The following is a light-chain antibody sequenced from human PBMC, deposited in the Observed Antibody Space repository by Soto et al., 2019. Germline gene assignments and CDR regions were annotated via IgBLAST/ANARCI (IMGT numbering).Light chain of an antibody. CDR3: QQRSNWLLT. CDR2: DAS. Sequence: EIVLTQSPATLSLSPGERATLSCRAIQSVGSYLAWYQQKPGQAPRSLIYDASNRAPGIPARFSGSGSGTDFTLTICSREPEDLAVYYCQQRSNWLLTFGGGTKVEIK. J-gene: IGKJ4*01. CDR1: QSVGSY. V-gene: IGKV3-11*01.